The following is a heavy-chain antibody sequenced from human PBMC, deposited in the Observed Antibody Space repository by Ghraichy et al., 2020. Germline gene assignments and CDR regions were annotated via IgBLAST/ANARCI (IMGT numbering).Heavy chain of an antibody. Sequence: GGSLRLSCTASGFTFSTYAMSWVRQAPGKGPEWFSSIHGNGAGKYYTDSVKGRFIVSRDDSKNTLYLEMSSLRVDDTAMYFCVKDSFTNNGVCDAFDIWGRGTMVTVSS. D-gene: IGHD1-14*01. J-gene: IGHJ3*02. CDR3: VKDSFTNNGVCDAFDI. V-gene: IGHV3-23*01. CDR2: IHGNGAGK. CDR1: GFTFSTYA.